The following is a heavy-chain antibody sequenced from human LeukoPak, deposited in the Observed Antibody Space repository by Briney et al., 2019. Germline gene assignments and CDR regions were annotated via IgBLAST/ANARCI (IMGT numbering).Heavy chain of an antibody. CDR1: GFTFSSYS. D-gene: IGHD3-10*01. CDR2: ISSSSSYI. V-gene: IGHV3-21*01. CDR3: ARGLEEGFGELTYNWFDP. Sequence: GGSLRLSCAASGFTFSSYSMNWVRQAPGKGLEWVSSISSSSSYIYYADSVKGRFTISRDNAKNSLYLQMNSLRAEDTAVHYCARGLEEGFGELTYNWFDPWGQGTLVTVSS. J-gene: IGHJ5*02.